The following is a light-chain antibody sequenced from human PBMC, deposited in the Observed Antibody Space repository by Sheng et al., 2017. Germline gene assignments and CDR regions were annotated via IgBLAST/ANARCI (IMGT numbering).Light chain of an antibody. V-gene: IGLV3-25*03. Sequence: SYELTQPPSVSVSPGQTARITCSGDALPKQYAYWYQQKPAQAPVLVIYKDTERPSGIPERFSGSSSGTTVTLVISGVQAEDEADYYCQSADSTGTYVFGTGTKVTVL. CDR2: KDT. CDR1: ALPKQY. CDR3: QSADSTGTYV. J-gene: IGLJ1*01.